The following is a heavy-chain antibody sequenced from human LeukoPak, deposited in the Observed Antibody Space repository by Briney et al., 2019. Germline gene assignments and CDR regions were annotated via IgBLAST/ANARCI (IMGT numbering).Heavy chain of an antibody. J-gene: IGHJ4*02. V-gene: IGHV4-30-4*08. CDR2: IFYSGIA. CDR3: VRDPPAAAGDY. Sequence: SETLSLTCTVSGDSITSGDYYWTWIRQSPGEGLQWIGYIFYSGIAYYHPSLRSRVSISVDTSKNQFSLKVNSVTAADTAVYYCVRDPPAAAGDYWGQGTLVTVSS. CDR1: GDSITSGDYY. D-gene: IGHD6-13*01.